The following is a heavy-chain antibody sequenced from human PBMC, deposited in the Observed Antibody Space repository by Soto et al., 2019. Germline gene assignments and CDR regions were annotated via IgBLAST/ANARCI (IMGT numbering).Heavy chain of an antibody. CDR3: AKSYFDRENYYLEWDY. J-gene: IGHJ4*02. CDR2: VSGAGITA. V-gene: IGHV3-23*01. D-gene: IGHD3-22*01. CDR1: GFTFSNYS. Sequence: GGSLRLSCAASGFTFSNYSISWVRQAPWKGLEWVSSVSGAGITAFYADSVKGRFTISRDNSKHTLFLQMNGLRAEDTAVYYCAKSYFDRENYYLEWDYWGRGTLVTVSS.